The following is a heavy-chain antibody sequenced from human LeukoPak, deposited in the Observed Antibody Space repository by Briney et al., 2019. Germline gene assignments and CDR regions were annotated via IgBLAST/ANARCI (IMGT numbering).Heavy chain of an antibody. D-gene: IGHD6-13*01. V-gene: IGHV4-38-2*02. CDR2: IHGGGTT. CDR1: GYSISTGFY. Sequence: SEILSLTCTVSGYSISTGFYWGWIRQAPGKGLEWIGTIHGGGTTSYNPSLKSRVTISVDTSKNQFSLKLSSVTAADTAVYYCARDIPYSSSWSEMGYWGQGTLVTVSS. J-gene: IGHJ4*02. CDR3: ARDIPYSSSWSEMGY.